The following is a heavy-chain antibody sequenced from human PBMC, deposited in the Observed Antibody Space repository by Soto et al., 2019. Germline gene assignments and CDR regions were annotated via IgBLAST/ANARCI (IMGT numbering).Heavy chain of an antibody. J-gene: IGHJ6*02. CDR1: GFSLSTSGVG. D-gene: IGHD2-15*01. V-gene: IGHV2-5*02. Sequence: SGPTLVNPTQTLTLTCTFSGFSLSTSGVGVGWIRQPPGKALEWLALIYWDDDKRYSPSLKSRLTITKDTSKSQVVLTMTNMDPVDTATYYCAYLPCSGGSCYWFSYSGMDVWGQGTTVTVSS. CDR2: IYWDDDK. CDR3: AYLPCSGGSCYWFSYSGMDV.